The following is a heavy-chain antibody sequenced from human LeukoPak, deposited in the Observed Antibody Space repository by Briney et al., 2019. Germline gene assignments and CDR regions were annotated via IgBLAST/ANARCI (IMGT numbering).Heavy chain of an antibody. V-gene: IGHV4-59*01. Sequence: SETLSLTCTVSGGSINNYFWSWIRQPPGKGLEWIGYIYYSGSTNYNPSLKSRVTISVDTSKNQFSLKLSSVTAADTAVYYCARGNVLRYFDWPGKYYYYYYMDVWGKGTTVTISS. CDR3: ARGNVLRYFDWPGKYYYYYYMDV. CDR1: GGSINNYF. D-gene: IGHD3-9*01. CDR2: IYYSGST. J-gene: IGHJ6*03.